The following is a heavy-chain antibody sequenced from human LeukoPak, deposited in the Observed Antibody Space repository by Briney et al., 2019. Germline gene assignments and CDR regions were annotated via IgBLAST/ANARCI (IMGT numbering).Heavy chain of an antibody. J-gene: IGHJ5*02. D-gene: IGHD1-26*01. V-gene: IGHV1-2*02. CDR2: INPNSGGT. CDR1: GYTFTGYY. CDR3: ARGVEATGNWFDP. Sequence: GASVNVSCKASGYTFTGYYMHWVRQAPGQGLEWMGWINPNSGGTNYAQKFQGRVTMTRDTSISTAYMELSRLRSDDTAVYYCARGVEATGNWFDPWGQGTLVTVSS.